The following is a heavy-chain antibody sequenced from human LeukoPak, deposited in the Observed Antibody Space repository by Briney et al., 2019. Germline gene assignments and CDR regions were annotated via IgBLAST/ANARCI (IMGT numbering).Heavy chain of an antibody. J-gene: IGHJ4*02. Sequence: SETLSLTCTVSGGSISSGSYYWSWIRQPAGRGLEWIGRIYTSGSTNYNPSLKSRVTISVDTSKNQFSLKLSSVTAADTAVYYCARDCILRFCTHWGQGTLVTVSS. V-gene: IGHV4-61*02. CDR3: ARDCILRFCTH. CDR2: IYTSGST. D-gene: IGHD3-3*01. CDR1: GGSISSGSYY.